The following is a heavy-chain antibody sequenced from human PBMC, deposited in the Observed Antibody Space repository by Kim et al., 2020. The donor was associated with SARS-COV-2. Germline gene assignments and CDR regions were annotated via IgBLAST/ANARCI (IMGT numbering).Heavy chain of an antibody. CDR3: ARRYYDSSGYGGNWFDP. D-gene: IGHD3-22*01. V-gene: IGHV1-69*01. Sequence: FQGRVTITADESTSTAYMELSSLRSEDTAVYYCARRYYDSSGYGGNWFDPWGQGTLVTVSS. J-gene: IGHJ5*02.